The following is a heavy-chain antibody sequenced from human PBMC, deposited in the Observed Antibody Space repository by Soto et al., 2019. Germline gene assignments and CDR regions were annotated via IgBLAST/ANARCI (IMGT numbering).Heavy chain of an antibody. CDR2: IWYDGSNK. J-gene: IGHJ3*02. D-gene: IGHD6-13*01. CDR1: GLPFSSYG. CDR3: ARDHIAAAGTAFDI. Sequence: YLRPCWAACGLPFSSYGMQWVPQAPGKGLELVAVIWYDGSNKYYADSVKGRFTISRDNSKNTLYLQMNSLRAEDTAVYYCARDHIAAAGTAFDIWGQGTMVTVSS. V-gene: IGHV3-33*01.